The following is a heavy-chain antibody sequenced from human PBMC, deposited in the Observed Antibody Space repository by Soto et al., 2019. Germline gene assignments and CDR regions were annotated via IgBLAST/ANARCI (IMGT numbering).Heavy chain of an antibody. CDR1: GFTFSDYY. V-gene: IGHV3-11*01. D-gene: IGHD3-22*01. Sequence: GGSLRLSCAASGFTFSDYYMNWIRQAPGKGLEWVSYISDSGSSIFYADSVKGRFTISRDSARKSLYLHMNSLRVEDTAVYYCARDTAFINSGFFDSWGQGALVTVSS. CDR2: ISDSGSSI. CDR3: ARDTAFINSGFFDS. J-gene: IGHJ5*01.